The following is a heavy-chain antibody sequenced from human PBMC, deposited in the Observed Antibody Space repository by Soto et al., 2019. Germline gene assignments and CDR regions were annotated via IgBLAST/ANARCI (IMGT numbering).Heavy chain of an antibody. Sequence: QVQLMQSGTEVAKPGASVKVSCKTSGNTVGTFGLSWVLLAPGQGLEWMGWIVGDSGATVYSQKFQGRVTMYSDRXXXXXXXXXXXXXXXXXXXXXXXXXAGYGSGSRRFDTWGQGTLVSVSS. CDR1: GNTVGTFG. D-gene: IGHD3-10*01. J-gene: IGHJ4*02. CDR2: IVGDSGAT. V-gene: IGHV1-18*01. CDR3: XXXAGYGSGSRRFDT.